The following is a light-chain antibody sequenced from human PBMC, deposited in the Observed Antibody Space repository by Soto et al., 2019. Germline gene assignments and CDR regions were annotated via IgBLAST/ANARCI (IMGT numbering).Light chain of an antibody. CDR3: QQYNSFSGT. V-gene: IGKV1-5*01. CDR2: DGS. Sequence: DIQMTQSPSALSASVGDRVTITCRASQYISNWVAWYQQKPGKAPKLLIYDGSTLESGVQSRFSGGVSETLFTLTINSLQPEDFGTYFCQQYNSFSGTFGGGTKVDIK. J-gene: IGKJ4*01. CDR1: QYISNW.